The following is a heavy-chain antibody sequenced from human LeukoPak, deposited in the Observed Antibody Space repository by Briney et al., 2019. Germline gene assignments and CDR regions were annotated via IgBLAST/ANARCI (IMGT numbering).Heavy chain of an antibody. J-gene: IGHJ4*02. CDR2: IYHSGST. V-gene: IGHV4-30-2*02. D-gene: IGHD6-13*01. Sequence: PSQTLSLTCTVSGGSISSGGYYWSWIRQPPGKGLEWIGYIYHSGSTYYNPSLKSRVTISVDTSKNQFSLKLSSVTPADTAVYYCARQVYSSSWSYYFEYWGQGFLVTVSS. CDR1: GGSISSGGYY. CDR3: ARQVYSSSWSYYFEY.